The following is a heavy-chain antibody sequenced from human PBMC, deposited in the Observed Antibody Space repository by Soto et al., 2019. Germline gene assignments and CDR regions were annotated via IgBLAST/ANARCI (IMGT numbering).Heavy chain of an antibody. J-gene: IGHJ6*03. CDR2: IYYSGST. Sequence: PSETLSLTCTVSGGSISSYYWSWIRQPPGKGLEWIGYIYYSGSTNYNPSLKSRATISVDTSKNQFSLKLSSVTAADTAVYYCVRHYYSSSWYPFPGAEDVYYYYMDVWGKGTTVTVSS. CDR3: VRHYYSSSWYPFPGAEDVYYYYMDV. V-gene: IGHV4-59*08. CDR1: GGSISSYY. D-gene: IGHD6-13*01.